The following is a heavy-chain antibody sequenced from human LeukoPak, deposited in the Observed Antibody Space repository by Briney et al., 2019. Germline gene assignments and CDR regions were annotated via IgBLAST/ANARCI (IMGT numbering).Heavy chain of an antibody. CDR3: ARVNINNWHSCDY. Sequence: SETLSLTCAVSGGSISSNNWWGWVRQPPGKGLEWIGEIYHSGSPNYNPSLKSRVTISVDKSRNHFSLNLSSVTAADTAVCYCARVNINNWHSCDYWGQGTLVTVSS. CDR2: IYHSGSP. J-gene: IGHJ4*02. CDR1: GGSISSNNW. D-gene: IGHD1-1*01. V-gene: IGHV4-4*02.